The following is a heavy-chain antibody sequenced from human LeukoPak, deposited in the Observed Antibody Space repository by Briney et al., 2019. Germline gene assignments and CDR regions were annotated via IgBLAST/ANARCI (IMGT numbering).Heavy chain of an antibody. D-gene: IGHD5/OR15-5a*01. CDR3: ARARGSSVYEQFDY. CDR1: GFTFSGSS. Sequence: GGSLRLSCAASGFTFSGSSMSWVRQAPGKGLEWVSLISFSGGSTYYADSVKGRFTISRDNSRDTLYVQMNSLRADDTAVYYCARARGSSVYEQFDYWGQGTQVTVSP. J-gene: IGHJ4*02. V-gene: IGHV3-23*01. CDR2: ISFSGGST.